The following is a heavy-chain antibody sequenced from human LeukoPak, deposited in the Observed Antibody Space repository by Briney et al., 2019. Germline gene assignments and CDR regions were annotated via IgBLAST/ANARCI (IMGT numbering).Heavy chain of an antibody. CDR3: ARAQGEGYCSGGSCFYFDY. Sequence: PSETLSLTCTVSGGSISSYYRSWIRQPAGKGLEWIGRIYTSGSTNYNPSLKSRVTMSVDTSKNQFSLKLSSVTAADTAVYYCARAQGEGYCSGGSCFYFDYWGQGTLVTVSS. CDR2: IYTSGST. J-gene: IGHJ4*02. D-gene: IGHD2-15*01. V-gene: IGHV4-4*07. CDR1: GGSISSYY.